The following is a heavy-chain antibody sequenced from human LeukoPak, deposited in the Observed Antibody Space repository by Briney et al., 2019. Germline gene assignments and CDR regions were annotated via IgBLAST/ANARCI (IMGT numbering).Heavy chain of an antibody. Sequence: ASVKVSCKASGYTFTSYAMHWVRQAPGQRLEWMGWINAGNGNTKYSQKFQGRVTITRDTSASTAYMELSSLRSEDTAVYYCARDSVPYYYGSGSYGPNDAFDIWGQGTMVTVSS. CDR1: GYTFTSYA. J-gene: IGHJ3*02. D-gene: IGHD3-10*01. CDR3: ARDSVPYYYGSGSYGPNDAFDI. V-gene: IGHV1-3*01. CDR2: INAGNGNT.